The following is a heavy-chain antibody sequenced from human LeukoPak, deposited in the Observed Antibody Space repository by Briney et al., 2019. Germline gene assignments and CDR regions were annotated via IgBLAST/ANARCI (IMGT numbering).Heavy chain of an antibody. CDR2: IYYTGST. J-gene: IGHJ3*02. V-gene: IGHV4-59*01. D-gene: IGHD1-26*01. CDR3: VGRGSYYDDAFDI. Sequence: SETLSLTCTVSGGSISSYYWNWIRQPPGKGLEWIGYIYYTGSTNYNPSLKSRITISVDTSKNQFSLKLSSVTAADTAVYYCVGRGSYYDDAFDIWGQGTMVTVSS. CDR1: GGSISSYY.